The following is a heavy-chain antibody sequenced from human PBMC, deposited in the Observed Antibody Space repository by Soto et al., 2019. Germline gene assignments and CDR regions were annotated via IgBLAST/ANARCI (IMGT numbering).Heavy chain of an antibody. J-gene: IGHJ4*02. CDR2: INAGNGNT. CDR3: ARVTDSSGYYRFSY. V-gene: IGHV1-3*01. D-gene: IGHD3-22*01. Sequence: ASVKVSCKASGYTFTSYAMHWVRQAPGQRLEWMGWINAGNGNTKYSQKFQGRVTITRDTSASTAYMELSSLRSEDTAVYYCARVTDSSGYYRFSYWGQGTLVTVSS. CDR1: GYTFTSYA.